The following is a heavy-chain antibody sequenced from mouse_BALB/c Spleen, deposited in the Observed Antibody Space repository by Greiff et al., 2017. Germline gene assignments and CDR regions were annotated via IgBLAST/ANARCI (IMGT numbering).Heavy chain of an antibody. D-gene: IGHD2-1*01. CDR2: INPSNGGT. CDR3: TRSAYGNYVWFAY. J-gene: IGHJ3*01. CDR1: GYTFTSYY. Sequence: QVQLQQSGAELVKPGASVKLSCKASGYTFTSYYMYWVKQRPGQGLEWIGEINPSNGGTNFNEKFKSKATLTVDKSSSTAYMQLSSLTSEDSAVYYCTRSAYGNYVWFAYWGQGTLVTVSA. V-gene: IGHV1S81*02.